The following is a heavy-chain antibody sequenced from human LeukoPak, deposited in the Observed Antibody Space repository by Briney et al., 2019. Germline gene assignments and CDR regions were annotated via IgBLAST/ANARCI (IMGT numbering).Heavy chain of an antibody. J-gene: IGHJ3*02. CDR2: IYPGDSDT. V-gene: IGHV5-51*01. CDR3: ARHVRARAAAGTGDAFDI. Sequence: GESLKISCKGSGYSFTSYWIGWVRQMPGKGLEWMGIIYPGDSDTRYSPSFQGQDTISADKSISTAYLQWSSLKASDTAMYYCARHVRARAAAGTGDAFDIWGQGTMVTVSS. CDR1: GYSFTSYW. D-gene: IGHD6-13*01.